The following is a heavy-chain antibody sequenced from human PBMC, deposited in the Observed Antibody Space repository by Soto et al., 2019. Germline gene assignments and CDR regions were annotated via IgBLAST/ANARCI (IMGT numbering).Heavy chain of an antibody. CDR1: GFTFDDYA. Sequence: PGGSLRLSCAASGFTFDDYAMHWGRQAPGKGLEWVSGISWNSGSIGYADSVKGRFTISRDNAKNSLYLQMNSLRAEDTALYYCAKDMVRGVITYFDYWGQGTLVTVSS. D-gene: IGHD3-10*01. V-gene: IGHV3-9*01. CDR2: ISWNSGSI. CDR3: AKDMVRGVITYFDY. J-gene: IGHJ4*02.